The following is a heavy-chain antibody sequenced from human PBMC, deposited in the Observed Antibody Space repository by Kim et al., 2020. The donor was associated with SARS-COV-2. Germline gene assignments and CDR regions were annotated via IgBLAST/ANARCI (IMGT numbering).Heavy chain of an antibody. D-gene: IGHD3-22*01. CDR3: ARLPHDSSGYVDC. CDR2: VYHSGTT. CDR1: GGSISSSFNY. V-gene: IGHV4-39*01. J-gene: IGHJ4*02. Sequence: SETLSLTCAVTGGSISSSFNYWGWIRQPPGKGLEWIGSVYHSGTTYDSPSLKRRVTVSVDTSKNEFSLKVTSVTAADTAVYFCARLPHDSSGYVDCWGQGFLVTVSS.